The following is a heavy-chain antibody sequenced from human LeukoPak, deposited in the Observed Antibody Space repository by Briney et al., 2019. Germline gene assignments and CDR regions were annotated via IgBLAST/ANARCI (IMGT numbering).Heavy chain of an antibody. V-gene: IGHV3-23*01. Sequence: PGGSLRLSCGASGFTFRMYAMNWVRQTPGKGLEWVSIISGSGDTTDYAASVKGRFTISRDNSKNTLYLQMTRLRAEDTGVYYCARMRVVFEKTIILGELSPWGQGTLVTVSS. CDR1: GFTFRMYA. J-gene: IGHJ5*02. D-gene: IGHD3-16*02. CDR2: ISGSGDTT. CDR3: ARMRVVFEKTIILGELSP.